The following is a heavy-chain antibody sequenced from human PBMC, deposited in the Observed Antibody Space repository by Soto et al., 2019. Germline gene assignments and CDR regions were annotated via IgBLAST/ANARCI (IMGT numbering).Heavy chain of an antibody. V-gene: IGHV3-7*01. J-gene: IGHJ4*02. Sequence: GGSLRLSCAASGFTFSTYWMSWVRQAPGKGLEWVANIKQDGSEKYYVDSVKGRFTISRDNSKNTLYLQMNSLRAEDTAVYYCAKVSRDYGGPNYFDYWGQGTLVTVSS. D-gene: IGHD4-17*01. CDR2: IKQDGSEK. CDR1: GFTFSTYW. CDR3: AKVSRDYGGPNYFDY.